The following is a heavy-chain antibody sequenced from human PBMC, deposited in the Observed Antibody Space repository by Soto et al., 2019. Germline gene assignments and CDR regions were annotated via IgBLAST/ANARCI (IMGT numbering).Heavy chain of an antibody. J-gene: IGHJ6*02. Sequence: LRLSCVASGFTFRTYTMNWVRQAPGKGLEWVSGIRGFSPYTFYAESVKGRFTISRDNAKDSLYLQMNSLGVEDTAVYYCARDRGYDAHDYYYNAMDVWGQGTTVTVSS. CDR3: ARDRGYDAHDYYYNAMDV. V-gene: IGHV3-21*01. CDR2: IRGFSPYT. D-gene: IGHD2-15*01. CDR1: GFTFRTYT.